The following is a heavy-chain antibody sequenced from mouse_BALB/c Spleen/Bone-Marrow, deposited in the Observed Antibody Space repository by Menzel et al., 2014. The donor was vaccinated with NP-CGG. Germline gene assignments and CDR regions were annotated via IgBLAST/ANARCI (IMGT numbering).Heavy chain of an antibody. Sequence: EVKLQESGGGLVQPGGSRKLSCAASGFTFSSFGMHWVRQAPEKGLEWVAYISSGSSTIFYADTVKGRFTVSRDNPKNTLFLQMTSLRSEDTAMYYCTRGGNWDDFDYWGQGTTLTVSS. D-gene: IGHD4-1*01. J-gene: IGHJ2*01. V-gene: IGHV5-17*02. CDR2: ISSGSSTI. CDR3: TRGGNWDDFDY. CDR1: GFTFSSFG.